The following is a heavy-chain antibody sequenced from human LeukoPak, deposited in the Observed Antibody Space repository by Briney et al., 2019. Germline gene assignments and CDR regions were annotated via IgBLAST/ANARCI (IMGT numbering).Heavy chain of an antibody. CDR3: ARRAAAGTSDYYYGMDV. J-gene: IGHJ6*02. V-gene: IGHV4-59*08. CDR1: GGSISSYY. D-gene: IGHD6-13*01. Sequence: ASETLSLACTVSGGSISSYYWSWIRQPPGKGLEWIGYIYYSGSTNYNPSLKSRVTISVDTSKNQFSLKLSSVTAADTAVYYCARRAAAGTSDYYYGMDVWGQGTTVTVSS. CDR2: IYYSGST.